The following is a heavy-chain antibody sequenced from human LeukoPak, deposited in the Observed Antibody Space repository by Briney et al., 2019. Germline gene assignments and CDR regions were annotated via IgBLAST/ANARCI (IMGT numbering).Heavy chain of an antibody. CDR1: GFTVSSNY. CDR3: ARLWFGEPY. CDR2: IYSGGST. J-gene: IGHJ4*02. D-gene: IGHD3-10*01. Sequence: GGSLRLFCAASGFTVSSNYMNWVRQAPGKGLEWVSVIYSGGSTYYADSVKGRFTISRDNSKNTVYVQMNSLRAEDTAVYYCARLWFGEPYWGQGTLVTVSS. V-gene: IGHV3-66*01.